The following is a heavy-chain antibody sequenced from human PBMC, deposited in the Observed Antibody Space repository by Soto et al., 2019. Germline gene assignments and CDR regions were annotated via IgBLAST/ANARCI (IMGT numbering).Heavy chain of an antibody. CDR1: GFTFSSYW. V-gene: IGHV3-74*01. Sequence: GSLRLSCAASGFTFSSYWMHWVRQAPGKGLVWVSRINADGSTTTYADSVKGLFTISRDNAKNTLYLQMNSLRAEDTAVYYCVTVATHSYNWLDTWGQGTLVTVSS. CDR2: INADGSTT. CDR3: VTVATHSYNWLDT. J-gene: IGHJ5*02. D-gene: IGHD6-6*01.